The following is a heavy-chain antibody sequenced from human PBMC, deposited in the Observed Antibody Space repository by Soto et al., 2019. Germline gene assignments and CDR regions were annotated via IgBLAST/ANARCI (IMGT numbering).Heavy chain of an antibody. D-gene: IGHD1-7*01. V-gene: IGHV3-64*01. CDR3: VRRVSGNYYY. CDR1: GFTFSSYD. CDR2: ISSNGGTT. J-gene: IGHJ4*01. Sequence: EVQLAESGGGMVQPGGSLRLSCVASGFTFSSYDMHWVRQAPGKGLEYVSSISSNGGTTYYGNSVKGRFTISRDNSKNTLYLQMGSLRAEDMAVYYCVRRVSGNYYYWGHGTLVNVSS.